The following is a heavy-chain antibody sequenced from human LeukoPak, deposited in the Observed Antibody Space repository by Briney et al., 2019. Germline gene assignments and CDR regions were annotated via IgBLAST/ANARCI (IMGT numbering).Heavy chain of an antibody. CDR1: GYTLTELS. Sequence: ASVKVSCRVSGYTLTELSMHWVRQAPGKGLEWMGSFDPEDGETIYAQKFQGRVTMTEDTSTDTAYMELSNLRSEDTAVYYCATVFEGYYDILTGYYNPFQDYYGMDVWGQGTTVTVSS. D-gene: IGHD3-9*01. J-gene: IGHJ6*02. V-gene: IGHV1-24*01. CDR2: FDPEDGET. CDR3: ATVFEGYYDILTGYYNPFQDYYGMDV.